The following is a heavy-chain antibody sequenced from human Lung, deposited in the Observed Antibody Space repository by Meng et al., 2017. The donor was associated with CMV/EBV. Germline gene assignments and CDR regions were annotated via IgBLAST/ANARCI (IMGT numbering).Heavy chain of an antibody. CDR3: ARDRPLYFFDY. Sequence: GGSXRLXCAASGFSLSDFHMSWIRQAPGKGLEWVSNIRSSGVDKYYADSVKGRFTISRDDAKKSLYLQMNSLRAEDTAVYYCARDRPLYFFDYWGQGTLVTVSS. CDR1: GFSLSDFH. J-gene: IGHJ4*02. CDR2: IRSSGVDK. V-gene: IGHV3-11*01.